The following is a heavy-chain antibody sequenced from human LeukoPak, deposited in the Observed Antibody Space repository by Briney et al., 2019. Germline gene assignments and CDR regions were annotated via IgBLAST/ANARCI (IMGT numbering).Heavy chain of an antibody. CDR1: GYTFTNYG. V-gene: IGHV1-18*01. Sequence: ASVKVSCKASGYTFTNYGISWVRQAPGQGLEWMGWIRAYSGNTNYAQKLQGRVTMTTDTSTSTAYMELRSLRSDDTAVYYCARVDYYGSGSYYSLVGYWGQGTLVTVSS. CDR2: IRAYSGNT. D-gene: IGHD3-10*01. CDR3: ARVDYYGSGSYYSLVGY. J-gene: IGHJ4*02.